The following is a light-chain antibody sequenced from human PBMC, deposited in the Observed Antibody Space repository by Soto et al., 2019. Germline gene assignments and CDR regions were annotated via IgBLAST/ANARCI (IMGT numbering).Light chain of an antibody. CDR2: GAS. V-gene: IGKV3-15*01. J-gene: IGKJ5*01. CDR1: ESLSSD. CDR3: QQYNNWPPIT. Sequence: EMVLTQSAATLSLSPGERAILSCRASESLSSDLVWYQHKPGQAPRLLIYGASTRATGIPARFSGSGSGTEFALTISSLQSEDFAVYYCQQYNNWPPITFGQGTRLEIK.